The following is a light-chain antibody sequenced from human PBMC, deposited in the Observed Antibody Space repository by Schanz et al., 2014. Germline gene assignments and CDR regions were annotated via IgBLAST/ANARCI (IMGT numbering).Light chain of an antibody. CDR1: QSVSSY. CDR2: GAS. CDR3: QQYNYWPDT. Sequence: EIVMTQSPATLSVSPGERATLSCRASQSVSSYLAWYQQKPGQAPRLLIYGASTRATGIPARFSGSGSGTEFTLTISSLQSEDSAVYYCQQYNYWPDTFGQGTKLEIK. V-gene: IGKV3-15*01. J-gene: IGKJ2*01.